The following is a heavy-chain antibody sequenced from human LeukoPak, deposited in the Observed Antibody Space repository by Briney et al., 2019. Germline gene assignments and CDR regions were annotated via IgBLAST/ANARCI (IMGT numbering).Heavy chain of an antibody. Sequence: GGSLRVSCAASGFTFSSYAMSWVRQAPGKGLEWVSAISGSGGSTYYADSVKGRFTISRDNSKNTLYLQMNSLRAEDTAVYYCAKRGSSGWPREYYFDYWGQGTLVTVSS. J-gene: IGHJ4*02. CDR3: AKRGSSGWPREYYFDY. D-gene: IGHD6-19*01. CDR2: ISGSGGST. V-gene: IGHV3-23*01. CDR1: GFTFSSYA.